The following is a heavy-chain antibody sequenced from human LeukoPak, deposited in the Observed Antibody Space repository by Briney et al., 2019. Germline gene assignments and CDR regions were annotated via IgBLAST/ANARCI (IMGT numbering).Heavy chain of an antibody. D-gene: IGHD4-23*01. Sequence: GSLRLSCAASGFTFSSYAMSWVRQPPGKGLEWIGEINHSGSTNYNPSLKSRVTISVDTSKNQFSLKLSSVTAADTAVYYCARSLQGNPTYDAFDIWGQGTMVTVSS. V-gene: IGHV4-34*01. CDR2: INHSGST. CDR3: ARSLQGNPTYDAFDI. J-gene: IGHJ3*02. CDR1: GFTFSSYA.